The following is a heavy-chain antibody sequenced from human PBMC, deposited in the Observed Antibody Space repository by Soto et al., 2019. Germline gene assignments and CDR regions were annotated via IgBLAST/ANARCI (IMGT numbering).Heavy chain of an antibody. V-gene: IGHV3-74*01. D-gene: IGHD3-9*01. CDR2: SDGDGSGA. J-gene: IGHJ4*02. CDR3: VRDSILQQFDL. CDR1: GVTFSSYW. Sequence: PGWYLRLSCACSGVTFSSYWMHWVRHVPGKGLVWVSRSDGDGSGAHYADSVKGRFTISRDNAKRTLYLQMNNLRADDTGIYFCVRDSILQQFDLWGQRALV.